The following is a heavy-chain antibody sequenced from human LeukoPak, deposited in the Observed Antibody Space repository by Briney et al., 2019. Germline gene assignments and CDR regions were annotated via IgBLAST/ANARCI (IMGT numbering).Heavy chain of an antibody. CDR1: GFTSSSYW. Sequence: GGSLRLSCAASGFTSSSYWMSWVRQAPGKGLEWVANIKQDGSEKYYVDSVKGRFTISRDNAKNSLYLQMNSLRAEDTAVYYCARDVRYYGTPTWGQGTLVTVSS. CDR2: IKQDGSEK. V-gene: IGHV3-7*01. J-gene: IGHJ4*02. CDR3: ARDVRYYGTPT. D-gene: IGHD3-10*01.